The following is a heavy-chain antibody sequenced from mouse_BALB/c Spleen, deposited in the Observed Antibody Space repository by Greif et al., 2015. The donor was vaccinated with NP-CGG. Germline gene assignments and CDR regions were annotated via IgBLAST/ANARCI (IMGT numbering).Heavy chain of an antibody. CDR1: GYAFSSYW. J-gene: IGHJ4*01. CDR2: IYPGDGDT. D-gene: IGHD2-4*01. Sequence: QVQLQQSGAELVRPGSSVKISCKASGYAFSSYWMNWVKQRPGQGLEWIGQIYPGDGDTNYNGKLKGKATLTADKSSSTAYMQLSSLTSEDSAVYFCARDDYDYYAMDYWGQGTSVTVSS. CDR3: ARDDYDYYAMDY. V-gene: IGHV1-80*01.